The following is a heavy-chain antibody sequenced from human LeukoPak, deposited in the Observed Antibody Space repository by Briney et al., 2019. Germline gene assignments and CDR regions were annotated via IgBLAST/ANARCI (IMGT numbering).Heavy chain of an antibody. D-gene: IGHD3-22*01. CDR3: ARHGYYYDSSGYFYYFDY. V-gene: IGHV4-61*02. J-gene: IGHJ4*02. CDR2: IYTSGST. CDR1: GGSISSGSYY. Sequence: SDTLSLTCTVSGGSISSGSYYWRWIRQPAGKGLEWIGRIYTSGSTNYNPSLKSRVTISVDTSKNQFSLKLSSVTAADTAVYYCARHGYYYDSSGYFYYFDYWGQGTLVTVSS.